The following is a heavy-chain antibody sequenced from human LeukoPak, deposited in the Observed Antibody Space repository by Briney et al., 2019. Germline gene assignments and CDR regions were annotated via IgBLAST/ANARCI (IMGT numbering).Heavy chain of an antibody. D-gene: IGHD3-10*01. Sequence: SETLSLTCTVSGGSISSYYWSWIRQPPGKGLEWIGYIYYSGSTNYNPSLKSRVTISVDTSKNQFSLKLSSVTAADTAVYYCARSSYGSGSYYYYWGQGTLVTVPS. CDR3: ARSSYGSGSYYYY. CDR1: GGSISSYY. CDR2: IYYSGST. J-gene: IGHJ4*02. V-gene: IGHV4-59*01.